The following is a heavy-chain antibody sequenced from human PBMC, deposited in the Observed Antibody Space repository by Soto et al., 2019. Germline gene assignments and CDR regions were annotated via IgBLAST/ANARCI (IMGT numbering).Heavy chain of an antibody. J-gene: IGHJ4*02. CDR1: GAFINRYL. CDR3: ARDIGSYAYGEGY. CDR2: VYSRGTT. V-gene: IGHV4-4*07. Sequence: SETLSLTCIVSGAFINRYLASWVRQSAGKGLERIRRVYSRGTTDHNPSLKSRATLSVETSKNQFSLKLSSVTAADTAVYYCARDIGSYAYGEGYWGQGIQVTVSS. D-gene: IGHD3-10*01.